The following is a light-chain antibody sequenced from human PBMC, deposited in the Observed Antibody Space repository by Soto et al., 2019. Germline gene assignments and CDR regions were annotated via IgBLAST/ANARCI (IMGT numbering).Light chain of an antibody. CDR3: AAWDDSLNGVV. CDR2: SNN. V-gene: IGLV1-44*01. Sequence: QAVVTQPPSASGTPGLRVTISFAGSSSNIGSNTVNWYQQLPGTAPKLLIYSNNQRPSGVPDRFSGSKSGTSASLAISGLQSEDEAHYYCAAWDDSLNGVVFGGGTKLTVL. J-gene: IGLJ2*01. CDR1: SSNIGSNT.